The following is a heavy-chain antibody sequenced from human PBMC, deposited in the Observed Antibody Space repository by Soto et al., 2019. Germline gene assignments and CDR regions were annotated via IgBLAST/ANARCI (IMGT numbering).Heavy chain of an antibody. CDR3: AKGTMKDSSGWYVDF. V-gene: IGHV3-23*01. D-gene: IGHD6-19*01. CDR2: ISGSGGST. CDR1: GFTFSNYV. J-gene: IGHJ4*02. Sequence: GGSLRLSCAASGFTFSNYVMSWVRQAPGKGLEWASAISGSGGSTYYADSVRGRFTISRDNSKNTLFLQMNSLTAEDTAVYFCAKGTMKDSSGWYVDFWGQGTLVTVSS.